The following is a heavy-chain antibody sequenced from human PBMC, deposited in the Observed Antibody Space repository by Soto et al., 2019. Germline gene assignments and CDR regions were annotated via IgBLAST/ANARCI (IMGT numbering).Heavy chain of an antibody. J-gene: IGHJ4*02. CDR2: ISAYNGST. V-gene: IGHV1-18*01. Sequence: GASVKVSCKASGYTFTSYGISWVRQAPGQGLEWMGWISAYNGSTNYAQKLQGRVTMTTDTSTSTAYMELRSLRSDDTAVYYCAKYYYGSGSYSGFDYWGQGTLVTVSS. CDR1: GYTFTSYG. D-gene: IGHD3-10*01. CDR3: AKYYYGSGSYSGFDY.